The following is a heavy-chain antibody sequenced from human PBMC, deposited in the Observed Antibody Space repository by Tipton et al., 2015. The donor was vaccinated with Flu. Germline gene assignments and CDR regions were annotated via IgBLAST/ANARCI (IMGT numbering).Heavy chain of an antibody. D-gene: IGHD4-17*01. CDR3: ARQDYGDYVWAYYYYYGMDV. Sequence: TLSLTCAVYGGSFSGYYWSWIRQPPGKGLEWIGEINHSGSTNYNSSLKSRVTISVDTSKNQFSLKLSSVTAADTAVYYCARQDYGDYVWAYYYYYGMDVWGQGTTVTVSS. J-gene: IGHJ6*02. V-gene: IGHV4-34*01. CDR1: GGSFSGYY. CDR2: INHSGST.